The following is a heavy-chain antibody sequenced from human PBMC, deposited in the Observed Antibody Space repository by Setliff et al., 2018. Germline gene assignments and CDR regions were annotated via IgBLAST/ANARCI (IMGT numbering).Heavy chain of an antibody. CDR2: IGAYTGNT. CDR3: SRLVRYCTTTTCQSVPGAEV. V-gene: IGHV1-18*01. Sequence: GASVKVSCKASGYTLSNSILSWVRQAPGQGLEWMGWIGAYTGNTNYAQKFQGRVTMTTDTSTSTAYMELRSLRSDDTAVYYCSRLVRYCTTTTCQSVPGAEVWGQGTLVTVSS. J-gene: IGHJ4*02. D-gene: IGHD2-8*01. CDR1: GYTLSNSI.